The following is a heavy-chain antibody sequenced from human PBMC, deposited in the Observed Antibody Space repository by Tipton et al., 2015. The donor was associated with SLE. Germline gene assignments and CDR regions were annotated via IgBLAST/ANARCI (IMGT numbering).Heavy chain of an antibody. CDR3: ARARSLITGTTGGTFDY. J-gene: IGHJ4*02. Sequence: TLSLTCAVSGYSISSGYYWGWIRQPPVKGLEWIGEIYHSGSTNYNPSLKSRVTISVDKSKNQFSLKLSSVTAADTAVYYCARARSLITGTTGGTFDYWGQGTLVTVSS. D-gene: IGHD1-20*01. CDR2: IYHSGST. CDR1: GYSISSGYY. V-gene: IGHV4-38-2*01.